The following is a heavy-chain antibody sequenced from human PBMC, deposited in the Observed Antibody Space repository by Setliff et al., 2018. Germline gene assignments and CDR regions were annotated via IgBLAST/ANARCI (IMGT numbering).Heavy chain of an antibody. J-gene: IGHJ1*01. CDR1: GATFSSHG. V-gene: IGHV1-69*05. CDR2: TIPMFGTT. CDR3: ARGRGGYNQEYLQH. Sequence: SVKVSCKASGATFSSHGISWVRQAPGQGLEWMGGTIPMFGTTEYAQKFQGRLTIITDESTNTAFMQLSSLRSDDTAVYYCARGRGGYNQEYLQHWGQGTLVTVSS. D-gene: IGHD5-12*01.